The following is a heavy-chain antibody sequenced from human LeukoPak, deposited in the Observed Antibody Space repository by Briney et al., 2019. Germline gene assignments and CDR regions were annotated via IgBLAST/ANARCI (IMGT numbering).Heavy chain of an antibody. Sequence: PGGSLRLSCAASGFTFSSYAMSWVRQAPGKGLEWVSAISGSGGSTYYADPVKGRFTISRDNSKNTLYLQMNSLRAEDTAVYYCAKHRQYDFWSGYYDYWGQGTLVTVSS. J-gene: IGHJ4*02. V-gene: IGHV3-23*01. CDR2: ISGSGGST. CDR1: GFTFSSYA. D-gene: IGHD3-3*01. CDR3: AKHRQYDFWSGYYDY.